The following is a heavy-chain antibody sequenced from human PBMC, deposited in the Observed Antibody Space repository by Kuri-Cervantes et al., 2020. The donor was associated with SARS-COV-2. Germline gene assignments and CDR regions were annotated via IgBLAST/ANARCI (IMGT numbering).Heavy chain of an antibody. CDR1: GFTLSSYS. CDR2: ISSSSSYI. CDR3: ARYSSSWSYY. V-gene: IGHV3-21*01. D-gene: IGHD6-13*01. Sequence: GESLKISCAASGFTLSSYSMNWVRQAPGKGLEWVSSISSSSSYIYYADSVKGRFTISRDNAKNSLYLQMNSLRAEDTAVYYCARYSSSWSYYWGQGTLVTVSS. J-gene: IGHJ4*02.